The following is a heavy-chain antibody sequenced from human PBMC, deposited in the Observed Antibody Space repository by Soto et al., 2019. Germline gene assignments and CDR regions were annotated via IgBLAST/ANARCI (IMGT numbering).Heavy chain of an antibody. V-gene: IGHV3-23*01. CDR3: AKGNYGDYGGFDP. D-gene: IGHD4-17*01. J-gene: IGHJ5*02. CDR2: IISTGIST. Sequence: QPGGSLRLSCAASGFSFSTFAMTWVRQAPGKGLEWVSTIISTGISTYYADSVKGRFTISRANSKNTVYLQMNSLRAEDSAVYYCAKGNYGDYGGFDPWGQGTLVTVSS. CDR1: GFSFSTFA.